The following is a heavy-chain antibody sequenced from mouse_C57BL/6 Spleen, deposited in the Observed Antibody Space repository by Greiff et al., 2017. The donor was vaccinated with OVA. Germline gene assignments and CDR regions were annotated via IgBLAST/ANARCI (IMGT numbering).Heavy chain of an antibody. CDR1: GFTFTDYY. CDR2: IRNKANGYTS. J-gene: IGHJ2*01. D-gene: IGHD4-1*01. Sequence: EVQLVESGGGLVQPGGSLSLSCAASGFTFTDYYMSWVRQPPGKALEWLGFIRNKANGYTSEYSASVKGRFTISRDNSQSILYLQSDVLRAEDRATYYCSRSSNFYFDYWGQGTTLTVSS. V-gene: IGHV7-3*01. CDR3: SRSSNFYFDY.